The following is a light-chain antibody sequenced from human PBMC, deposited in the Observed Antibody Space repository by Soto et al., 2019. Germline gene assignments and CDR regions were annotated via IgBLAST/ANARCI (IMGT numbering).Light chain of an antibody. CDR1: QTISSW. J-gene: IGKJ1*01. CDR3: QHYNSYSEA. Sequence: DIQMTQSPSTLSGSVGDRVTITCRASQTISSWLAWYQQKPGKAPKLLIYKESTLKSGVPSKFSGSGSGTEVTLTISSLQPDDFATYYCQHYNSYSEAFGQGTKVELK. CDR2: KES. V-gene: IGKV1-5*03.